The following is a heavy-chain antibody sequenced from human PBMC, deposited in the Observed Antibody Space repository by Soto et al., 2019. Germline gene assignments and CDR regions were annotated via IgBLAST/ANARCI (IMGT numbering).Heavy chain of an antibody. V-gene: IGHV3-23*01. CDR1: GFTFSSYA. Sequence: PGGSLRLACAASGFTFSSYAMSWVRQAPGKGLEWVSAISGSGGSTYYADSVKGRFTISRDNSKNTLYLQMNSLRAEDTAVYYCAKDSPPVVTIFGVVTPLDYWGQGTLVTVSS. J-gene: IGHJ4*02. D-gene: IGHD3-3*01. CDR2: ISGSGGST. CDR3: AKDSPPVVTIFGVVTPLDY.